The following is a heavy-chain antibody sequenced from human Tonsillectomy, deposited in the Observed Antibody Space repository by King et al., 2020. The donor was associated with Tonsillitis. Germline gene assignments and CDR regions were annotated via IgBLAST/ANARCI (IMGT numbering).Heavy chain of an antibody. CDR3: ATLEPRGYYFDY. CDR1: GFTFSNYE. V-gene: IGHV3-48*03. J-gene: IGHJ4*02. D-gene: IGHD3-10*01. Sequence: VQLVESGGGLVHPGGSLRLSCATSGFTFSNYEMNWVRQAPGKGLEWVSYISSSGRTIFYADSVKGRFTISRDNAKNSLFLQMNSLGAEDTAVYYCATLEPRGYYFDYWGQGTLVTVSS. CDR2: ISSSGRTI.